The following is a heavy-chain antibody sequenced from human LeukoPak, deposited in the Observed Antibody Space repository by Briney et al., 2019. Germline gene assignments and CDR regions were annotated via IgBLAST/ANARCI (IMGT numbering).Heavy chain of an antibody. D-gene: IGHD3-3*01. CDR2: ISSSSTI. CDR1: GFTFSSYS. V-gene: IGHV3-48*01. Sequence: PGGSLRLSCAASGFTFSSYSMNWVRQAPGKGLEWVSYISSSSTIYYADSVKGRFTISRDNAKNSLYLQMNSLRAEDTAVYYCARDTTYYDFWSGYSDWGQGTLVTVSS. J-gene: IGHJ4*02. CDR3: ARDTTYYDFWSGYSD.